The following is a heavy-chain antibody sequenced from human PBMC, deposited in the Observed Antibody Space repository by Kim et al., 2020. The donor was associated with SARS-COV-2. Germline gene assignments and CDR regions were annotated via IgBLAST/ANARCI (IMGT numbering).Heavy chain of an antibody. Sequence: GGSLRLSCAASGFTFSSYAMHWVRQAPGKGLEWVAVISYDGSNKYYADSVKGRFTISRDNSKNTLYLQMNSLRAEDTAVYYCARDGAGHSYGFTAGDYWGQGTLVTVSS. CDR2: ISYDGSNK. V-gene: IGHV3-30*04. CDR1: GFTFSSYA. D-gene: IGHD5-18*01. CDR3: ARDGAGHSYGFTAGDY. J-gene: IGHJ4*02.